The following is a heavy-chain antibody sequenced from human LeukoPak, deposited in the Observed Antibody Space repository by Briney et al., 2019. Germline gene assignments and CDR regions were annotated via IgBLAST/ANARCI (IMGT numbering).Heavy chain of an antibody. Sequence: GGSLRLSCAASGFTFSSYEMNWVRQAPGKGLEWVSYISSSGSTIYYADSVKGRFTISRDNAKNSLYLQMNSLRAEDTAVYYCARGLDQAVAGTYYFDYWGQGTLVTVSS. D-gene: IGHD6-19*01. CDR3: ARGLDQAVAGTYYFDY. V-gene: IGHV3-48*03. CDR1: GFTFSSYE. J-gene: IGHJ4*02. CDR2: ISSSGSTI.